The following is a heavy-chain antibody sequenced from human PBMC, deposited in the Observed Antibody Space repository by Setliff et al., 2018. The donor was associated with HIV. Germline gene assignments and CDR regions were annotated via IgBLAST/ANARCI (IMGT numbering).Heavy chain of an antibody. V-gene: IGHV3-48*01. D-gene: IGHD3-9*01. CDR3: VRTYYDILTGYGGFYYMDV. CDR2: ISSSSSTL. Sequence: PGGSLRFSCAASGFTFSKNSMNWVRQAPGKGLEWISYISSSSSTLYYADSVKGRFTISRDNAKNSLYLQMNSLRAEDTAVYYCVRTYYDILTGYGGFYYMDVWGKGTTVTVSS. J-gene: IGHJ6*03. CDR1: GFTFSKNS.